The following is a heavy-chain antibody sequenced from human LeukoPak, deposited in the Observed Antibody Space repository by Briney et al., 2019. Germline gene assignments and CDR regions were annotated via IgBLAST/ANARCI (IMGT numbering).Heavy chain of an antibody. V-gene: IGHV1-24*01. CDR3: ATGFQYSSSWHGIPFDY. CDR1: GYTLTELS. CDR2: FDLEDGET. D-gene: IGHD6-13*01. Sequence: ASVKVSCKVSGYTLTELSMHWVRQAPGKGLEWMGGFDLEDGETIYAQKFQGRVTMTEDTSTDTAYMELSSLRSEDTAVYYCATGFQYSSSWHGIPFDYWGQGTLVTVSS. J-gene: IGHJ4*02.